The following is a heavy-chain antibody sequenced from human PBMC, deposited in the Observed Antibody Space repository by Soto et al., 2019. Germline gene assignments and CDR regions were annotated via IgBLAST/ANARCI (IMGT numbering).Heavy chain of an antibody. CDR3: ARGRGQWLVRGFDY. CDR1: GYIFTSYN. CDR2: VNPNSGNT. D-gene: IGHD6-19*01. V-gene: IGHV1-8*01. J-gene: IGHJ4*02. Sequence: QVQLVQSGAEVKKPGASVKVSCKASGYIFTSYNINWVRQATGQGLEWMGWVNPNSGNTAYAQKFQGRVTVTRNTSIATAYMELSSLKSEDTAVYYCARGRGQWLVRGFDYWGQGTQVTVSS.